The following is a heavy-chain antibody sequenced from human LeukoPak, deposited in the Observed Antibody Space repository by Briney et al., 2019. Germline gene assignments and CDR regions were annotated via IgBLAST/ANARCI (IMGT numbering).Heavy chain of an antibody. CDR3: ARDGQDDFWSGYHFDY. D-gene: IGHD3-3*01. CDR2: IKQDGSEK. J-gene: IGHJ4*02. V-gene: IGHV3-7*01. CDR1: GFTFSSYW. Sequence: GGSLRLSCAASGFTFSSYWMSWVRQAPGKGLEWVANIKQDGSEKYYVDSVKGRFTISRDNAKNSLYLQMNSLRAEDTAVYYCARDGQDDFWSGYHFDYWDQGTLVTVSS.